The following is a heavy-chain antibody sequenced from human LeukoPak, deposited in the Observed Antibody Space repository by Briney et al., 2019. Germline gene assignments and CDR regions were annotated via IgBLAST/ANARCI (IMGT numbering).Heavy chain of an antibody. Sequence: PSETLSLTCAVYGGSFSGYYWSWIRQPPGKGLEWIGEINHSGSTNYNPSLKSRVTISVDTSKNQFPLKLSSVTAADTAVYYCARGLGSGWFDYWGQGTLVTVSS. D-gene: IGHD6-19*01. CDR1: GGSFSGYY. CDR3: ARGLGSGWFDY. V-gene: IGHV4-34*01. CDR2: INHSGST. J-gene: IGHJ4*02.